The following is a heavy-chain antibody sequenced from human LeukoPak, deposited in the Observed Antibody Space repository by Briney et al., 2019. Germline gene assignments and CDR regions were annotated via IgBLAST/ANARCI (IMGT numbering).Heavy chain of an antibody. J-gene: IGHJ5*02. D-gene: IGHD6-13*01. CDR3: AKEVGAAAGLTFDP. V-gene: IGHV3-53*01. Sequence: PGGSLRLSCTVSGFTASTNSMSWVRQAPGKGLEWVSFIYSDNTHYSDSVKGRFTISRDNSKNTLYLQMNSLRAEDTAVYYCAKEVGAAAGLTFDPWGQGTLVTVSS. CDR2: IYSDNT. CDR1: GFTASTNS.